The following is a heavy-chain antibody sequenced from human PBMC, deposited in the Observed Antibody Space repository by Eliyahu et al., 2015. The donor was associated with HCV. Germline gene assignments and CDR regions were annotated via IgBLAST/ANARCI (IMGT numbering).Heavy chain of an antibody. J-gene: IGHJ5*02. CDR3: AKSQRPIAAAAYNSFDP. V-gene: IGHV3-23*01. Sequence: EVQLLESGGGLVQPGGSLRLSXAXSGFTFXSYXMSWVRQAPGKGLEWVSTISGSGGSTSYADSVKGRFTISRDNSKNTANLQMDSLRAEDTAVYYCAKSQRPIAAAAYNSFDPWGQGTLVTVSS. D-gene: IGHD6-13*01. CDR1: GFTFXSYX. CDR2: ISGSGGST.